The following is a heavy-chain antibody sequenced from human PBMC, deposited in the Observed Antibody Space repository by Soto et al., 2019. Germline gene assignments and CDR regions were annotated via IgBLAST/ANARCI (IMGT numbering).Heavy chain of an antibody. CDR1: GGSISSGGYS. J-gene: IGHJ2*01. D-gene: IGHD3-10*01. Sequence: SETLSLTCAVSGGSISSGGYSWSWIRQPPGKGLEWIGYIYDSGSTNHNPSLKSRVTISVDTSKNQFSLKLNSVTAADTAVYYCARARSGSYGFWYFDLWGRGTLVTVSS. V-gene: IGHV4-61*08. CDR3: ARARSGSYGFWYFDL. CDR2: IYDSGST.